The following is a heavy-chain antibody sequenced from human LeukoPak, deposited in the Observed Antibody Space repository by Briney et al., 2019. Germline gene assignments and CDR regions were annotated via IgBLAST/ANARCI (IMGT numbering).Heavy chain of an antibody. V-gene: IGHV3-21*01. Sequence: GGSLRLSCAASGFTLNTYSMSWGPQAPGKGLEWVSIISRASESIFYAASVEGRFTNSRRHAKNLLYLDMNSLRAEDTAVYYCARGHTAVTRHFDFWVQGPLITVSS. CDR1: GFTLNTYS. CDR2: ISRASESI. D-gene: IGHD4-17*01. CDR3: ARGHTAVTRHFDF. J-gene: IGHJ4*02.